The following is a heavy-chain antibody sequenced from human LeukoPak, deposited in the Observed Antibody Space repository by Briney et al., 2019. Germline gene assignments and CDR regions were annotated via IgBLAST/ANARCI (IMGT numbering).Heavy chain of an antibody. D-gene: IGHD3-3*01. V-gene: IGHV3-23*01. CDR2: ISGSAGIT. Sequence: QTGGSLRLSCAASGFTFSSYAMSWVRQAPGKGLEWVSGISGSAGITYYADSVKGRFTISRDDSKNTLYLQLNSLRAEDTAVYYCANQLEWLLYMDVWGKGTTVTVS. J-gene: IGHJ6*03. CDR3: ANQLEWLLYMDV. CDR1: GFTFSSYA.